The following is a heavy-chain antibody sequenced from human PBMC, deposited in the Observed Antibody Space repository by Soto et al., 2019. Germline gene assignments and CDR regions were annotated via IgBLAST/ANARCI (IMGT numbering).Heavy chain of an antibody. CDR2: IYYSGST. Sequence: SETLSLTFTVSGGSISSSSYYWGWIRQPPGKGLEWIGSIYYSGSTYYNPSLKSRVTISVDTSKNQFSLKLSSVTAADTAVYYCARQAYSSGWYYFDYWGQGTLVTVSS. V-gene: IGHV4-39*01. CDR3: ARQAYSSGWYYFDY. J-gene: IGHJ4*02. D-gene: IGHD6-19*01. CDR1: GGSISSSSYY.